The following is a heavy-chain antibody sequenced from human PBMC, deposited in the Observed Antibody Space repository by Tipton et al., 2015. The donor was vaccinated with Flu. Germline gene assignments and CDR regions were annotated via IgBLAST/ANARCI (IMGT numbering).Heavy chain of an antibody. CDR3: ARGPLPDSNWYNGMDV. D-gene: IGHD6-13*01. Sequence: RSLRLSCAAYGFTFSTYGMHWVRQAPGKGLEWVAVISKDGSIKYYADSVKGRFTISRDNAKNSLYLQMNSLRVGDTAVYYCARGPLPDSNWYNGMDVWGQGTTVTVSS. CDR1: GFTFSTYG. CDR2: ISKDGSIK. J-gene: IGHJ6*02. V-gene: IGHV3-30*03.